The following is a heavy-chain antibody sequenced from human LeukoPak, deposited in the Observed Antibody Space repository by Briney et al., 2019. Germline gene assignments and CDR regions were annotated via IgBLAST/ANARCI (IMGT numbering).Heavy chain of an antibody. Sequence: GGSLRLSCVGSGFSFSDYMSWVRQAPGKGLEWVAYISNDGDKYYVDSVRGRFTVSRDNAKKSMYLQMTGLRADDTAVYYCARRDWISGAVRAVDIWGQGTMVTVSS. D-gene: IGHD3-3*01. CDR2: ISNDGDK. V-gene: IGHV3-69-1*01. J-gene: IGHJ3*02. CDR1: GFSFSDY. CDR3: ARRDWISGAVRAVDI.